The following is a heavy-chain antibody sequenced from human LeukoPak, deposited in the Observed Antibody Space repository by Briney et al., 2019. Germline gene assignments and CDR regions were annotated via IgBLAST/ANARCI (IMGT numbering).Heavy chain of an antibody. J-gene: IGHJ5*02. Sequence: SQTLSLTCAISGDSVSSNSAAWNRIRQSPSRGLEWLGRTYYRSKWYNDYAVSVKSRITINPDTSKNQFSLQLNSVTPEDTAVYYCAKEGRLDYYDSSGYYSNWFDPWGQGTLVTVSS. CDR1: GDSVSSNSAA. D-gene: IGHD3-22*01. CDR2: TYYRSKWYN. CDR3: AKEGRLDYYDSSGYYSNWFDP. V-gene: IGHV6-1*01.